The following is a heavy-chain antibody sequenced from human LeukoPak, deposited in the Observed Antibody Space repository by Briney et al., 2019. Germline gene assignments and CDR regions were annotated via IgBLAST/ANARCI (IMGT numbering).Heavy chain of an antibody. CDR3: ARYTTSTLPNWFDP. CDR2: MHYSGST. D-gene: IGHD2/OR15-2a*01. V-gene: IGHV4-39*01. Sequence: PSETLSLTCTVSGGSINISDYYWGWLRQPPGKGLEWIGSMHYSGSTYYNPSLKSRVTISIDTSKNQFSLRLSSVTAADTAIYYCARYTTSTLPNWFDPWGQGTLVTVSS. J-gene: IGHJ5*02. CDR1: GGSINISDYY.